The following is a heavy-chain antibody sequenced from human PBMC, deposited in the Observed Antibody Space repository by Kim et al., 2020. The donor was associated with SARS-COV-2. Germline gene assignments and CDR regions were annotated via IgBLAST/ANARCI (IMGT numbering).Heavy chain of an antibody. CDR1: GFTFGGYE. D-gene: IGHD4-17*01. CDR2: ITSSGTRK. Sequence: GGSLRLSCATSGFTFGGYEMNWVRQAPGKGLEWVAYITSSGTRKEYADSVEGRFSIFRDNAKNSLFLQMNSLRAEDTAVYYCTRENPTVADFDSWGQGIL. CDR3: TRENPTVADFDS. J-gene: IGHJ4*02. V-gene: IGHV3-48*03.